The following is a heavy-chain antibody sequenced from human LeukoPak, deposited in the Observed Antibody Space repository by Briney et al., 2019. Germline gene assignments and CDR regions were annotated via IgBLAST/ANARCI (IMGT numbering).Heavy chain of an antibody. V-gene: IGHV4-59*12. Sequence: SETLSLTCTVSGGSISSYYWSWIRQPPGKGLEWIGYIYYSGSTNYNPSLKSRVTISVDTSKNQFSLKLSSVTAADTAVYYCARIVSSGWLFHGGDDYWGQGTLVTVSS. CDR2: IYYSGST. CDR3: ARIVSSGWLFHGGDDY. CDR1: GGSISSYY. D-gene: IGHD6-19*01. J-gene: IGHJ4*02.